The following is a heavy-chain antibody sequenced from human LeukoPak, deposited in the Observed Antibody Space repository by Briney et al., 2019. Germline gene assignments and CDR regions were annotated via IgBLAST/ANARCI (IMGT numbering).Heavy chain of an antibody. V-gene: IGHV4-59*08. CDR1: GXSIXSYX. D-gene: IGHD2-15*01. CDR2: IXXXGTT. CDR3: GRHQLYCRGASCYPDWFDP. Sequence: SETLSLTCTVCGXSIXSYXXSXXXXPPXXXXXWXGYIXXXGTTNYNPSVKTXVTISVDTSKNQFSLKLNSVTAADTAVYYCGRHQLYCRGASCYPDWFDPWGQGILVTVSS. J-gene: IGHJ5*02.